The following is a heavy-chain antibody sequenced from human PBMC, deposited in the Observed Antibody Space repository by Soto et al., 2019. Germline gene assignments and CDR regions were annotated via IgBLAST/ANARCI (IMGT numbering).Heavy chain of an antibody. Sequence: QVQLVESGGGVVQPGRSLRLSCAASGFTFSSYGMHWVRQAPGKGLEWVAVISYDGSNKYYADSVKGRFTISRDNSKNTLYLQMNSLRAEDTAVYYCAREKYYYDSSGYYPILDYWGQGTLVTVSS. D-gene: IGHD3-22*01. J-gene: IGHJ4*02. CDR2: ISYDGSNK. V-gene: IGHV3-30*03. CDR1: GFTFSSYG. CDR3: AREKYYYDSSGYYPILDY.